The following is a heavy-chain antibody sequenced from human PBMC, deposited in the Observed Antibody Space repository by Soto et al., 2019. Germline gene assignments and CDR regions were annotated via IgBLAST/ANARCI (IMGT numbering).Heavy chain of an antibody. V-gene: IGHV2-26*01. CDR2: IFSNDEK. CDR3: ARIPYKGSYYDFWSGYSNLGLFDP. D-gene: IGHD3-3*01. J-gene: IGHJ5*02. Sequence: QVTLKESGPVLVKPTETLTLTCTVSGFSLSNARMGVSWIRQPPGKALEWLAHIFSNDEKSYSTSLKSRLTISKDTSKSQVVLTMTNMDPVDTATYYCARIPYKGSYYDFWSGYSNLGLFDPWGQGTLVTVSS. CDR1: GFSLSNARMG.